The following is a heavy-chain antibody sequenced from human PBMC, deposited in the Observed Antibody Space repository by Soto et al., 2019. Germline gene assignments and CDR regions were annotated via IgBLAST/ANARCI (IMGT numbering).Heavy chain of an antibody. Sequence: QVQLQESGPGLVKPSETLSLTCTVSGGSVSSGSYYWTWIRQPPGKGLEWIGYIYDSGSTNYNPSLKSRHTMSVDTSKNQFSLKLTSVTAADTAVYYCARDLTYGGNSLDNWGQGTLVTVSS. D-gene: IGHD2-21*02. J-gene: IGHJ4*02. CDR2: IYDSGST. CDR3: ARDLTYGGNSLDN. V-gene: IGHV4-61*01. CDR1: GGSVSSGSYY.